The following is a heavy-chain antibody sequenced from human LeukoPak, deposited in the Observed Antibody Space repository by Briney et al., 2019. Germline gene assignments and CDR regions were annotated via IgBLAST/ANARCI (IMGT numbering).Heavy chain of an antibody. V-gene: IGHV4-34*01. CDR3: ARAYSSSWYFNWFDP. CDR2: INHSGST. Sequence: PSVTLSLTCAVYGGSFSGYYWSWIRQPPGKGLEWIGEINHSGSTNYNPSLKSRVTISVDTSKNQFSLKLSSVTAADTAVYYCARAYSSSWYFNWFDPWGQGTLVTVSS. D-gene: IGHD6-13*01. CDR1: GGSFSGYY. J-gene: IGHJ5*02.